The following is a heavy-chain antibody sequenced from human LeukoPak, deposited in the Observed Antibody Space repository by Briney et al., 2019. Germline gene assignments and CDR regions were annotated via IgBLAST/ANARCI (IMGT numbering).Heavy chain of an antibody. CDR2: IYYSGST. D-gene: IGHD3-22*01. J-gene: IGHJ4*02. Sequence: PSQTLSLTCTVSGGSISSGDYYWSWIRQPPGKGLEWIGYIYYSGSTHYNPSLKSRVTISVDTSKNQFSLKLSSVTAADTAVYYCASSFHYYDSSGYPYWGQGTLVTVSS. CDR1: GGSISSGDYY. V-gene: IGHV4-30-4*01. CDR3: ASSFHYYDSSGYPY.